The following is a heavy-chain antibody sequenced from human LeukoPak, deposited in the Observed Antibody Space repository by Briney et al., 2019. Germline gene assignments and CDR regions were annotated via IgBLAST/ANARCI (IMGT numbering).Heavy chain of an antibody. CDR1: GGSLSSYA. CDR3: ARDVDTAMKPRSAWFDP. CDR2: IIPIFGTA. D-gene: IGHD5-18*01. J-gene: IGHJ5*02. Sequence: SVKVSCKASGGSLSSYAISWVRQAPGQGLEWMGGIIPIFGTANFAQQFQGRGTITADKSTSTASMEPSSLGSEDTAVYYCARDVDTAMKPRSAWFDPWGQGTLVTVSS. V-gene: IGHV1-69*06.